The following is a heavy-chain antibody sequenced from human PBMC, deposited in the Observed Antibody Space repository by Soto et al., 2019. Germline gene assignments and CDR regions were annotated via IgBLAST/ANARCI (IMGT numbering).Heavy chain of an antibody. Sequence: QVQLVQSGAEVKKPGASVKVSCKASGYSFTSYGINWVRQAPGQGLEWMGWISVYNGNTHYAQKLQGRVTMTTDTSTSTAYMELRSLRSDDTAVYYCARAPYNSRGHGYFLHWGQGTLVTVSS. D-gene: IGHD6-19*01. CDR1: GYSFTSYG. V-gene: IGHV1-18*01. J-gene: IGHJ1*01. CDR3: ARAPYNSRGHGYFLH. CDR2: ISVYNGNT.